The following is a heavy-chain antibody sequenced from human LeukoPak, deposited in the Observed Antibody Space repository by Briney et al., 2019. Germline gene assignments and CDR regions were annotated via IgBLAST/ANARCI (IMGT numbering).Heavy chain of an antibody. Sequence: GGSLRLSCAASGFTFSSYSMNWVRQAPGEGLEWVSYISSSSSTIYYADSVKGRFTISRDNAKNSLYLQMNSLRAEDTAVYYCARDPLYDFWSGSTLDYWGQGTLVTVSS. J-gene: IGHJ4*02. CDR3: ARDPLYDFWSGSTLDY. V-gene: IGHV3-48*01. CDR2: ISSSSSTI. D-gene: IGHD3-3*01. CDR1: GFTFSSYS.